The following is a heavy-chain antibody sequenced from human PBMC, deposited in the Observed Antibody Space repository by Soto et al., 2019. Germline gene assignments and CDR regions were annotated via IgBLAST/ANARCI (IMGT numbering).Heavy chain of an antibody. D-gene: IGHD6-19*01. Sequence: GASVKVSCKASGYTFTNYAMHWVRQAPGQRLEWMGWINAGNAKTRYSQMFQGRVTITRDTSASTAYMELSSLRSEDTAVYYCAGGSSGWPENYYYGMDVWGQGTTVTVSS. J-gene: IGHJ6*02. CDR2: INAGNAKT. CDR1: GYTFTNYA. V-gene: IGHV1-3*01. CDR3: AGGSSGWPENYYYGMDV.